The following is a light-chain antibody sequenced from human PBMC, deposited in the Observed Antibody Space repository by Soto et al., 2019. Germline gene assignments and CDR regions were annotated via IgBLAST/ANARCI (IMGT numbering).Light chain of an antibody. J-gene: IGKJ2*01. Sequence: DIQMTQSPSTLSASVGDRVTITCRASQTISSWLAWYQQKPGKATKLLIYKASSLESGAPSRFSGSGSGKEFTLIISSLQPDDFVTYYCQQYTSPYTFGQGTKLEIK. CDR1: QTISSW. CDR3: QQYTSPYT. V-gene: IGKV1-5*03. CDR2: KAS.